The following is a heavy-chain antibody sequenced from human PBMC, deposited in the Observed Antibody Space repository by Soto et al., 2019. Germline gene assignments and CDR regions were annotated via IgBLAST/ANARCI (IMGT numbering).Heavy chain of an antibody. CDR1: GGAISSRCYH. CDR2: IYYSGST. V-gene: IGHV4-30-4*01. D-gene: IGHD2-15*01. CDR3: AREVAGAPSVWFDP. Sequence: SENLSLTYSVSGGAISSRCYHWRWIRQPPGKGLEWIGYIYYSGSTYYNPSLKSRVTISVDTSKNQFSLKLSSVTAADTAVYYCAREVAGAPSVWFDPWGQGTLVTVSS. J-gene: IGHJ5*02.